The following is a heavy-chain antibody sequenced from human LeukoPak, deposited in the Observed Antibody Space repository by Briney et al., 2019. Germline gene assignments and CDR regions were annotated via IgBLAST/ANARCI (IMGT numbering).Heavy chain of an antibody. CDR1: GGTFSSYA. J-gene: IGHJ3*02. CDR2: IIPIFGTA. CDR3: ASSPSSSSREAFDI. Sequence: ASVKVSCKASGGTFSSYAISWVRQAPGQGLEWMGGIIPIFGTANYAQKFQGRVTTTTDESTSTAYIELSSLRSEDTAVYYCASSPSSSSREAFDIWGQGTMVTVSS. V-gene: IGHV1-69*05. D-gene: IGHD6-6*01.